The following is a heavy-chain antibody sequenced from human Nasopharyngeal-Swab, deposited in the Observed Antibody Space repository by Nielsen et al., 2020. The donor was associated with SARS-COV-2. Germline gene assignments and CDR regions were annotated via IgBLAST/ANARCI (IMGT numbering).Heavy chain of an antibody. CDR1: GGSISSGSYY. CDR2: IYTSGST. CDR3: ARDQKLWFGESADYYYYGMDV. V-gene: IGHV4-61*02. D-gene: IGHD3-10*01. J-gene: IGHJ6*02. Sequence: SETLSLTCTVSGGSISSGSYYWSWIRQPAGKGLEWIGRIYTSGSTNYNPSLKSQVTMSVDTSKNQFSLKLSSVTAADTAVYYCARDQKLWFGESADYYYYGMDVWGQGTTVTVSS.